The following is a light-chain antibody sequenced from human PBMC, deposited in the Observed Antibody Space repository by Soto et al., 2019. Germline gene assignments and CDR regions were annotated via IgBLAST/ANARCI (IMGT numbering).Light chain of an antibody. V-gene: IGKV3-20*01. J-gene: IGKJ1*01. CDR3: QQYGTSPAT. CDR2: GAS. CDR1: QTVSSNF. Sequence: EIVLTQSPATLSLSPGDRATLSCNASQTVSSNFLAWYQQRPAQAPGLLIHGASTRATGITDRFSGSVSGTDFTLIISGLEPEDFAVYYCQQYGTSPATFGQGTKVDVK.